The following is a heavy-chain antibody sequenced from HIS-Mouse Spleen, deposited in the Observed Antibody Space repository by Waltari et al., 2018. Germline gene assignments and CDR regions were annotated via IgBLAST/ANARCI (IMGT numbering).Heavy chain of an antibody. V-gene: IGHV3-30*18. Sequence: QVQLVESGGGVVQPGRSLRLSCAASGFTFSIYGLHWVRQAPGKGLEWVAVISYDGSNKYYADSVKGRFTISRDNSKNTLYLQMNSLRAEDTAVYYCAKGHVGGYGDYLDYWGQGTLVTVSS. J-gene: IGHJ4*02. CDR2: ISYDGSNK. CDR1: GFTFSIYG. CDR3: AKGHVGGYGDYLDY. D-gene: IGHD4-17*01.